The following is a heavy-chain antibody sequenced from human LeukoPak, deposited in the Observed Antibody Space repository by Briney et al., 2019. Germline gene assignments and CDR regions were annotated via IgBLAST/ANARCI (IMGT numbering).Heavy chain of an antibody. J-gene: IGHJ4*02. Sequence: GGSLRLSCAASGFTFSSYWMHWVRQAPGKGLVWVSRINSDGSSTSYADSVKGRFTISRDNAKNTLYLQMNSLRAEDTAVYYCARGSWAMDTAMDPFDYWGQGTLVTVSS. D-gene: IGHD5-18*01. CDR1: GFTFSSYW. CDR3: ARGSWAMDTAMDPFDY. V-gene: IGHV3-74*01. CDR2: INSDGSST.